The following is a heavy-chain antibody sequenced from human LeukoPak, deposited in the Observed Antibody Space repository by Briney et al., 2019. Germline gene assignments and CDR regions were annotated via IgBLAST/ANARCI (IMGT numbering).Heavy chain of an antibody. Sequence: GGSLRLSCTASGFTFSNYAMSWVRQAPGKGLEWVSGISGSGGSTNYADSVKGRFTISRDSSKNALFLQMNSLRAGDTAVYYCAKDYSSSWYYFDYWGQGTLVTVSS. D-gene: IGHD6-13*01. CDR1: GFTFSNYA. CDR3: AKDYSSSWYYFDY. CDR2: ISGSGGST. V-gene: IGHV3-23*01. J-gene: IGHJ4*02.